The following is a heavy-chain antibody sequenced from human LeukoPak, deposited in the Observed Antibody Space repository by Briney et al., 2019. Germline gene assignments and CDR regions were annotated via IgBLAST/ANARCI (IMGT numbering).Heavy chain of an antibody. D-gene: IGHD3-22*01. CDR3: ARRAGYDTSGYYYSFDY. Sequence: GGSLRLSCAASGFTFSHYSMNWVRQAPGKGLEWVSSISSSSSSIYYADSVKGRFTISRDNAKNSLFLHMTSLRAEDTAVYYCARRAGYDTSGYYYSFDYWGQGTLVTVSS. J-gene: IGHJ4*02. CDR1: GFTFSHYS. CDR2: ISSSSSSI. V-gene: IGHV3-21*01.